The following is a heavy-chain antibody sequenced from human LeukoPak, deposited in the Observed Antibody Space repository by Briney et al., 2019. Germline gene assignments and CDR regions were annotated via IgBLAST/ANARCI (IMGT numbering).Heavy chain of an antibody. CDR2: ISSSSSTI. CDR3: ARDFGTEYYDS. D-gene: IGHD3-22*01. CDR1: GLIFSDYA. J-gene: IGHJ1*01. V-gene: IGHV3-48*01. Sequence: GGSLRLSCAASGLIFSDYAMRWVRQAPGKGLGWGSYISSSSSTIYYADSVKGRFTISRENAKNSLYLQMNSLRAEDTAVYSCARDFGTEYYDSWGQGTLVTVSS.